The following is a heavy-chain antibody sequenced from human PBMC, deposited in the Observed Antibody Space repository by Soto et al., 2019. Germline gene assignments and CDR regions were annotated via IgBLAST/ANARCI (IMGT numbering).Heavy chain of an antibody. Sequence: ASVKVSCKASGYTFTSYCISWVRQAPGQGLEWMGWISAYNGNTNYAQKLQGRVTMTTDTSTSTAYMELRSLRSDDTAVYYCARDHDILTGYSPGDYCGQGTLGTVSS. J-gene: IGHJ4*02. V-gene: IGHV1-18*04. D-gene: IGHD3-9*01. CDR3: ARDHDILTGYSPGDY. CDR1: GYTFTSYC. CDR2: ISAYNGNT.